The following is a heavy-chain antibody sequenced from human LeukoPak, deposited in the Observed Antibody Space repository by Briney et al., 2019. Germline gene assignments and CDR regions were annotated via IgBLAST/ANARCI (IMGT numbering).Heavy chain of an antibody. CDR2: IHPIDSET. D-gene: IGHD3-10*01. Sequence: GESLKISCKTSGHTFTTYWIGWVRQMPGKGLEWMGLIHPIDSETRYSPSFQVQVTISDDKSTSTAYLQWSGLKASDTGLYYCARGAFGASRYFDIWGRGTFVTVSS. V-gene: IGHV5-51*01. CDR1: GHTFTTYW. CDR3: ARGAFGASRYFDI. J-gene: IGHJ2*01.